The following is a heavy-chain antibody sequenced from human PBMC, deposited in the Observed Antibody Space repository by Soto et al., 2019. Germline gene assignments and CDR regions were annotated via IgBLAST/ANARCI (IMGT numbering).Heavy chain of an antibody. CDR2: FDPEDGEA. Sequence: QVQLVQSGAEVKKPGASVKVSCKVSGYTLTELSVHWVRQAPGKGLEWMGGFDPEDGEAIYAQNLQSRVTMTEDTSTDTAYMELSSLRSEDTAVYYCARRRAGGCLCGLDVWGQGTTVSVSS. CDR1: GYTLTELS. J-gene: IGHJ6*02. V-gene: IGHV1-24*01. CDR3: ARRRAGGCLCGLDV. D-gene: IGHD1-1*01.